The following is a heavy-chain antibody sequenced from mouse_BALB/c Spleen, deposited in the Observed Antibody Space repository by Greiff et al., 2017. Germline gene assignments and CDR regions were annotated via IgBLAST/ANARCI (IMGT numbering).Heavy chain of an antibody. CDR3: ARGGGYYDYDVRFAY. V-gene: IGHV3-6*02. CDR1: GYSITSGYY. Sequence: EVKLMESGPGLVKPSQSLSLTCSVTGYSITSGYYWNWIRQFPGNKLEWMGYISYDGSNNYNPSLKNRISITRDTSKNQFFLKLNSVTTEDTATYYCARGGGYYDYDVRFAYWGQGTLVTVSA. D-gene: IGHD2-4*01. J-gene: IGHJ3*01. CDR2: ISYDGSN.